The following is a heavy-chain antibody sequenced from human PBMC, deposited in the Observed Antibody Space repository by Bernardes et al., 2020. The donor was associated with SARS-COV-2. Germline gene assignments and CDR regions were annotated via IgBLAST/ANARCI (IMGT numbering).Heavy chain of an antibody. Sequence: NLSLTCTVSGVSISSGGYYWSWLRQHPGKGLEWIGYIYYSGSTYYNPSLKSRVTISVDTSKNQFSLKLSSVTAADTAVYYCARTIFGVVTQGSYYFDYWGQGTLVTVSS. CDR3: ARTIFGVVTQGSYYFDY. D-gene: IGHD3-3*01. CDR2: IYYSGST. V-gene: IGHV4-31*03. J-gene: IGHJ4*02. CDR1: GVSISSGGYY.